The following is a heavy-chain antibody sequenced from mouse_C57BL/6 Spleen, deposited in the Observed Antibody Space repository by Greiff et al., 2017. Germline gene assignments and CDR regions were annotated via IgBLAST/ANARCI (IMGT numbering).Heavy chain of an antibody. J-gene: IGHJ3*01. CDR3: AIYYDYDSWFAY. V-gene: IGHV1-22*01. D-gene: IGHD2-4*01. CDR2: INPNNGGT. Sequence: EVQLQQSGPELVKPGASVKMSCKASGYTFTDYNMHWVKQSHGKSLEWIGYINPNNGGTSYNQKFKGKATLTVNKSSSTAYRELRSLTSEDSAVYYCAIYYDYDSWFAYWGQGTLVTVSA. CDR1: GYTFTDYN.